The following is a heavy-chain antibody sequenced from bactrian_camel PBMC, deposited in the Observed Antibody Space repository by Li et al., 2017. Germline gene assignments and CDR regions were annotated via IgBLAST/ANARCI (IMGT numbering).Heavy chain of an antibody. D-gene: IGHD6*01. CDR1: GTPYSTVC. Sequence: VQLVESGGGSVQAGGSLRLSCAASGTPYSTVCMSWFRQGPGKEREAVAAIDADGTKEYADSVKGRFTISKDSAKNTLYLQMSSLKLEDTGMYYCVAIPRVGVIPCAKVAGRTDEASGFGHWGQGTQVTVS. CDR3: VAIPRVGVIPCAKVAGRTDEASGFGH. V-gene: IGHV3S67*01. J-gene: IGHJ6*01. CDR2: IDADGTK.